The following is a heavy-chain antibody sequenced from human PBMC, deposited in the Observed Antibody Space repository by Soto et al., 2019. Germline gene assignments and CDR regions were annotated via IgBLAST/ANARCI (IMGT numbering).Heavy chain of an antibody. CDR2: IIPILGIA. V-gene: IGHV1-69*02. D-gene: IGHD3-10*01. Sequence: SVKVSCKASGGTFSSYTISWVRQAPGQGLEWMGRIIPILGIANYAQKFQGRVTITADKSTSTAYMELSSLRSEDTAVYYCARGTSYQRIGDFDYWGQGTLVTVSS. CDR1: GGTFSSYT. J-gene: IGHJ4*02. CDR3: ARGTSYQRIGDFDY.